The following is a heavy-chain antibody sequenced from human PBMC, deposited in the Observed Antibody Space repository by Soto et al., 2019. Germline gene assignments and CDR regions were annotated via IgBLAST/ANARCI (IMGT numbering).Heavy chain of an antibody. CDR2: ISSNGGST. CDR1: GFTFSSYA. CDR3: VKELLLDTTPLYFDY. J-gene: IGHJ4*02. D-gene: IGHD5-18*01. Sequence: GGSLRLSCSASGFTFSSYAMHWVRQAPGKGLEYVSAISSNGGSTYYADSVKGRFTISRDNSKNTLYLQMSSLRAEYTAVYYCVKELLLDTTPLYFDYWGQGTLVTVSS. V-gene: IGHV3-64D*08.